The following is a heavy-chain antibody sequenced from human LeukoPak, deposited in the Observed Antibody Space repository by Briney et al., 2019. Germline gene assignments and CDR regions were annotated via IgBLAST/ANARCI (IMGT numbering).Heavy chain of an antibody. Sequence: RVLRLSCAESRVTCRSCAMHWVGQAPGKRLEWVAVISYDGSNKYYADSVKCRFTISRDNSKNTLYLQMNSLRAEDTAVYYCARDPGDDYGEGWFDPWGQGTLVTVSS. CDR1: RVTCRSCA. J-gene: IGHJ5*02. D-gene: IGHD4-17*01. CDR2: ISYDGSNK. V-gene: IGHV3-30*04. CDR3: ARDPGDDYGEGWFDP.